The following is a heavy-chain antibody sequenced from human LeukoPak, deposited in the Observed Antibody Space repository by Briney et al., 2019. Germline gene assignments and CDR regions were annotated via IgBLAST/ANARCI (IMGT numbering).Heavy chain of an antibody. J-gene: IGHJ4*02. V-gene: IGHV3-74*01. Sequence: GGSLRLSCAASGFTFSSYWMHWVRQAPGKGLVWVSRINSDGSSTSYADSVKGRFTISRDNAKNSLYLQMNSLRAEDTAVYYCARGDYYDSSGFDYWGQGTLVTVSS. CDR2: INSDGSST. CDR1: GFTFSSYW. D-gene: IGHD3-22*01. CDR3: ARGDYYDSSGFDY.